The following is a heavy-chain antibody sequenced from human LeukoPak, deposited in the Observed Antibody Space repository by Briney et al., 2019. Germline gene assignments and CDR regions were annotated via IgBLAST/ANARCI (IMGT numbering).Heavy chain of an antibody. V-gene: IGHV4-61*01. Sequence: SETLSLTCTVSGGSVSSGSYYWSWIRQPPGKGLEWIGYIYYSGSTNYNPSLKSRVTISVDTSKNQFSLKLSSVTAADTAVYYCARDARGYSYGYYFDYWGQGTLVTVSS. CDR3: ARDARGYSYGYYFDY. D-gene: IGHD5-18*01. CDR2: IYYSGST. J-gene: IGHJ4*02. CDR1: GGSVSSGSYY.